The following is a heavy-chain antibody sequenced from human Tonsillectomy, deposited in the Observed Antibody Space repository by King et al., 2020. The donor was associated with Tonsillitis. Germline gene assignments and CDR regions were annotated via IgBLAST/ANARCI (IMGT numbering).Heavy chain of an antibody. J-gene: IGHJ4*02. CDR1: GFTFSSYW. V-gene: IGHV3-7*01. CDR2: INQDGSEK. CDR3: AREGRGYSSSSSFDY. Sequence: VQLVESGGGLVQPGGSLRLSCAASGFTFSSYWMSWVRQAPGKGLEWVANINQDGSEKDYLDSVKGRFNISRDNAKNSLYLQMNSLRAHDTAVYYCAREGRGYSSSSSFDYWGQGSLVTVSS. D-gene: IGHD6-6*01.